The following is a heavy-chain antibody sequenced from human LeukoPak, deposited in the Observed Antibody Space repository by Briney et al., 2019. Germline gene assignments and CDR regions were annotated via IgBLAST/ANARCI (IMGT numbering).Heavy chain of an antibody. V-gene: IGHV1-46*01. CDR3: ARGRLYSNYHFDY. D-gene: IGHD4-11*01. CDR2: INPSGGST. Sequence: GASVKVSCKASGGTLSSYAISWVRQAPGQGLEWMGIINPSGGSTSYAQKFQGRVTMTRDTSTSTVYMELSSLRSEDTAVYYCARGRLYSNYHFDYWGQGTLVTVSS. CDR1: GGTLSSYA. J-gene: IGHJ4*02.